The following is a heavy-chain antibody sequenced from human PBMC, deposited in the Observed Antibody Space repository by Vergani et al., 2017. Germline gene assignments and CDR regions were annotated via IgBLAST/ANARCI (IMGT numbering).Heavy chain of an antibody. D-gene: IGHD2-8*01. J-gene: IGHJ6*02. CDR2: ISNSGNTI. Sequence: QGQLVESGGGLVKPGGSLRLSCAASRFDFSDYYMSWIRQAPGKGLEWISYISNSGNTINYADSVKGRFIVSRDNTNNSLFLQLRSLRAEDAAVYYCARDCTSGGCPDNYGMDVWGQGATVTVSS. CDR3: ARDCTSGGCPDNYGMDV. CDR1: RFDFSDYY. V-gene: IGHV3-11*04.